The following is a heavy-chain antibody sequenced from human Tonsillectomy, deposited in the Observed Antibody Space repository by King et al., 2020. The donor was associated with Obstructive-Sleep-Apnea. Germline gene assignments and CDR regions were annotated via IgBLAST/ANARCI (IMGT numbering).Heavy chain of an antibody. Sequence: GQLVQSGGGLVQPGGSLRLSCAASSFSFSQYSLNWVRQAPGKGLEWIPYIAPWSDTYYSDSAKGRFTISRDNAKNSVYLYMNDLRAEDTAVYYCARDSSWVFDFWGQGTLVTVSS. CDR3: ARDSSWVFDF. D-gene: IGHD3-16*01. CDR2: IAPWSDT. V-gene: IGHV3-48*04. J-gene: IGHJ4*02. CDR1: SFSFSQYS.